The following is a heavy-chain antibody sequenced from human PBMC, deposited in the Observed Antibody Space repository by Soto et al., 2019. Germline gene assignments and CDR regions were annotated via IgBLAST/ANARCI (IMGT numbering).Heavy chain of an antibody. CDR1: GYSISSGYY. V-gene: IGHV4-38-2*01. CDR2: IYHSGST. J-gene: IGHJ5*02. CDR3: ASFPGSGELWNWFDP. Sequence: SETLSLTCAVSGYSISSGYYWGWIRQHPGKGLEWIGSIYHSGSTYYNPSLKSRVTISVDTSKNQFSLKLSSVTAADTAVYYCASFPGSGELWNWFDPWGQGTLVTVSS. D-gene: IGHD3-10*01.